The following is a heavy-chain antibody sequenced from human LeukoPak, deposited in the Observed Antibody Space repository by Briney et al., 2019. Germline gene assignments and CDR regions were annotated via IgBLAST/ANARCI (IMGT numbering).Heavy chain of an antibody. CDR1: GYTFTSYA. CDR3: ARDTTPGLLWFGFDY. Sequence: ASVKVSCKASGYTFTSYAMHWVRQAPGQRLEWMGWINAGNGNTKYSQKFQGRVTITRDTSASTAYMELSSLRSEDTVVYYCARDTTPGLLWFGFDYWGQGTLVTVSS. D-gene: IGHD3-10*01. J-gene: IGHJ4*02. CDR2: INAGNGNT. V-gene: IGHV1-3*01.